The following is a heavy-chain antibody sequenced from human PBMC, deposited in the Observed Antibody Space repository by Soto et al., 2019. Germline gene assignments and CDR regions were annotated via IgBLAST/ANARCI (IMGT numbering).Heavy chain of an antibody. D-gene: IGHD1-1*01. J-gene: IGHJ6*02. CDR2: INPNSGGT. V-gene: IGHV1-2*07. CDR3: AREAGTIGKDWYGMDV. CDR1: GYSFTGYY. Sequence: QVQLVQSGAEVKKPGASVRVSCKASGYSFTGYYVHWVRLAPGQGLEWLGWINPNSGGTNHAHKSHGRVTMTKDTSISTTYMELYRLTSNDPAVYYCAREAGTIGKDWYGMDVWGQGTTSAVS.